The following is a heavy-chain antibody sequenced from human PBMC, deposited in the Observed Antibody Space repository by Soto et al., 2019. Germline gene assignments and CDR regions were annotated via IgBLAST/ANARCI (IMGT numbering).Heavy chain of an antibody. J-gene: IGHJ6*02. Sequence: EVQLVQSGAEVKKPGESLKISCKGSGYSFTSYWIGWVRQMPGKGLEWMGIIYHGDSDTRYSPSFQGQVTISADKSISTAYLQWSSLKASDTAMYYCARPQRYFDWTHGMDVWGQGTTVTVSS. CDR3: ARPQRYFDWTHGMDV. D-gene: IGHD3-9*01. CDR2: IYHGDSDT. V-gene: IGHV5-51*03. CDR1: GYSFTSYW.